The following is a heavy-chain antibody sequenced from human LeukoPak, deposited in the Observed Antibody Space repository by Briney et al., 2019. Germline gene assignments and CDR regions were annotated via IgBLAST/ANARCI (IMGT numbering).Heavy chain of an antibody. CDR1: GFTFSSYS. CDR2: ISSSSSTI. J-gene: IGHJ4*02. V-gene: IGHV3-48*01. D-gene: IGHD4-17*01. CDR3: ARPGDYGY. Sequence: GGSLRLSCAASGFTFSSYSMNWVRQAPGKGLEWVSYISSSSSTIYYADSVKGRFTISRDNAKNSLYLQMNRLRAEDTAVYACARPGDYGYWGQGTLVTVSS.